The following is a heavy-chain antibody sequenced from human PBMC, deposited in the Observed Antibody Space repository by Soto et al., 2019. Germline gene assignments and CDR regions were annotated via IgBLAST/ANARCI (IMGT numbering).Heavy chain of an antibody. CDR3: AKATTNGGWFNPFDY. J-gene: IGHJ4*02. D-gene: IGHD6-19*01. Sequence: GGSLRLSCAASGFSFVNYAMNWVRQAPGKGLEWVSGLSGSGTSTYYADSVKGRFTISRDNSRDTLFLQMNSLTADDTAVYYCAKATTNGGWFNPFDYWGQGTLVTVSS. V-gene: IGHV3-23*01. CDR2: LSGSGTST. CDR1: GFSFVNYA.